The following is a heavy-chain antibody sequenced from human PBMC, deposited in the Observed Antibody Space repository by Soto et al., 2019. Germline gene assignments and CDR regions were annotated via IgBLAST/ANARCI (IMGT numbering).Heavy chain of an antibody. J-gene: IGHJ5*02. CDR3: VKDGGYVGWLDP. CDR2: TYVRSKWLN. Sequence: SQTLSLTSAISGDSVSSNSASWNWIRQSPSRVFGWLRRTYVRSKWLNEYADAVKSRINITSAPPRNQFSRRLDFVTPVDTAVYYCVKDGGYVGWLDPWGQGTPVTVSS. V-gene: IGHV6-1*01. CDR1: GDSVSSNSAS. D-gene: IGHD2-2*01.